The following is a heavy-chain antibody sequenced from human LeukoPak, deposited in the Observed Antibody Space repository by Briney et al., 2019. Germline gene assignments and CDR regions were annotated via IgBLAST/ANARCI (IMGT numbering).Heavy chain of an antibody. J-gene: IGHJ4*02. V-gene: IGHV3-23*01. CDR1: A. CDR3: AREGYYGSGSPPSLYFDY. Sequence: AXSXVRQAPGKXLEWVSTISGGDATTYYADSVKGRFTISRDNSRSTLYLQMNSLRPEDTAIYYCAREGYYGSGSPPSLYFDYWGQGTLVTVSS. CDR2: ISGGDATT. D-gene: IGHD3-10*01.